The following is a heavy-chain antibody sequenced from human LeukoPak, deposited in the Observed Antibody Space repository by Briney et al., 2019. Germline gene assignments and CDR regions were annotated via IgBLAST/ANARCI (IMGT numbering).Heavy chain of an antibody. CDR1: GFSLSTSAVG. J-gene: IGHJ4*02. CDR2: LYCNGVS. V-gene: IGHV2-5*01. Sequence: SGPTLVKPTQTLTLTCTFSGFSLSTSAVGVGWIRQPPGKALEWLALLYCNGVSYYSPSLKSRLTVTKDTSKNQVLLIMTNVDPLDTATYSCAHTVVRTDFWDDYVSDYFDYWGQGTLVTVSS. D-gene: IGHD3-16*01. CDR3: AHTVVRTDFWDDYVSDYFDY.